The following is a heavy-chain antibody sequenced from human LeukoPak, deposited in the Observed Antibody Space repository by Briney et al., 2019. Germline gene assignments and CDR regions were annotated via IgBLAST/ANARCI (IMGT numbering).Heavy chain of an antibody. Sequence: GGSLRLSCAASGFTVSSNYMSWVRQAPGKGLEWVSVIYSGGSTYYADSVKGRFTISRDNSKNTLYLQMNSLRAEDTAVYYCARDYSEWLVFDYWGRGTLVTVSS. D-gene: IGHD3-3*01. CDR2: IYSGGST. V-gene: IGHV3-66*01. J-gene: IGHJ4*02. CDR1: GFTVSSNY. CDR3: ARDYSEWLVFDY.